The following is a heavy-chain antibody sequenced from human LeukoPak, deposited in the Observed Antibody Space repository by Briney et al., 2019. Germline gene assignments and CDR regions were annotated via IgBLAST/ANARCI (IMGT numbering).Heavy chain of an antibody. D-gene: IGHD3-10*01. CDR1: GGSFSGYY. V-gene: IGHV4-34*01. CDR3: ARSYYGSGSYYPHYNWFDP. Sequence: PSETLSLTCAVYGGSFSGYYWSWIRQPPGKGLEWIGEINHSGSTNYNPSLKSRVTISVDTSKNQFSLKLSSVTAADTAVYYCARSYYGSGSYYPHYNWFDPWGQGTLVTVSS. CDR2: INHSGST. J-gene: IGHJ5*02.